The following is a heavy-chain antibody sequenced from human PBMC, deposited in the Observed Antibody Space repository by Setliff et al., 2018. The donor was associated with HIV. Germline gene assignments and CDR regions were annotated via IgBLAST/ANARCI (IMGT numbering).Heavy chain of an antibody. Sequence: PSETLSLTCTVSGASINNYYWNWIRQPSGKGLEWIGRIYPSATGKGLEWIGRMHTSGSANYNPSLQSRVSISLDTSKNHFSLHLRSVTTEDTAVYYCAREGPGMEGWGDYFDYWGQGALVTVSS. CDR1: GASINNYY. CDR2: MHTSGSA. D-gene: IGHD3-3*01. CDR3: AREGPGMEGWGDYFDY. V-gene: IGHV4-4*07. J-gene: IGHJ4*02.